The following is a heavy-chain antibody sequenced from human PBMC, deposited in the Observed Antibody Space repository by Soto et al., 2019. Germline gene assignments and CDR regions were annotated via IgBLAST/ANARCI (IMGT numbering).Heavy chain of an antibody. D-gene: IGHD6-19*01. J-gene: IGHJ6*02. CDR3: ARSWLSRQYYYYYGMDV. CDR1: GGSISSYY. CDR2: IYYSGST. Sequence: SETLSLTCTVSGGSISSYYWSWIRQPPGKGLEWIGYIYYSGSTNYNPSLKSRVTISVDTSKNQFSLKLSSVTAADTAVYYCARSWLSRQYYYYYGMDVWGQGTTVTVSS. V-gene: IGHV4-59*01.